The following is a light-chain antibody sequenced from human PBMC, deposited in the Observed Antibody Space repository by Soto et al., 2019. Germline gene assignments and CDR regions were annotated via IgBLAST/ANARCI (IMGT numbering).Light chain of an antibody. CDR1: QSVSSN. CDR2: GAS. Sequence: EIVMTQSPATLSVSPGERATLSCRASQSVSSNLAWYQQKPCQAPRLLIYGASTRATEVPASFSGSGSGTGFTLTISSLQSEDFAVYFCQHYNNWPLTFGGGTKVEIK. CDR3: QHYNNWPLT. J-gene: IGKJ4*01. V-gene: IGKV3-15*01.